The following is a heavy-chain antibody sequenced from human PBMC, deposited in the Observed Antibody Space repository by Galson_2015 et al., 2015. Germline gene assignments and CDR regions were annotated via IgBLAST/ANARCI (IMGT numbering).Heavy chain of an antibody. CDR2: ISGSGGNT. Sequence: SLRLSCAASGFTFETYAMSWVRQAPGKGLEWVSAISGSGGNTFYADSVKGRFTISRNNSLNTIYVQMNNMRAEDTAVYYCAKIKKTGLDVAAAAWGQGTLVTVSS. V-gene: IGHV3-23*01. D-gene: IGHD6-25*01. CDR3: AKIKKTGLDVAAAA. CDR1: GFTFETYA. J-gene: IGHJ5*02.